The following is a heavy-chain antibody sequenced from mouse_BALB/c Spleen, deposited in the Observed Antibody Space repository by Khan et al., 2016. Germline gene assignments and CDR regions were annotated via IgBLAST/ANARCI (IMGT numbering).Heavy chain of an antibody. CDR3: ARWNYDHFDY. V-gene: IGHV3-1*02. D-gene: IGHD2-4*01. CDR1: GYSITSGYS. J-gene: IGHJ2*01. CDR2: IHYSGST. Sequence: EVQLQESGPDLVKPSQSLSLTCTVTGYSITSGYSWHWIRQFPGNKLEWMGYIHYSGSTNYNPSLKSRISLTRDPSKNQLFLQLNSVTTEDTATYDCARWNYDHFDYWGQGTTLTVSS.